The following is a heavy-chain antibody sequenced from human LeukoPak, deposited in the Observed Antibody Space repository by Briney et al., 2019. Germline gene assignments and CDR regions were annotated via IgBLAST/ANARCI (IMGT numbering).Heavy chain of an antibody. V-gene: IGHV1-8*01. CDR2: MSPNSGNT. CDR1: GYTFTSYD. J-gene: IGHJ4*02. CDR3: ARWLQFQPFDY. Sequence: AASVKVSCEASGYTFTSYDINWVRQATGQGLEWMGWMSPNSGNTGYAQKFQGRVTMTRNTSISTAYMELSSLRSEDTAVYYCARWLQFQPFDYWGQGTLVTVSS. D-gene: IGHD5-24*01.